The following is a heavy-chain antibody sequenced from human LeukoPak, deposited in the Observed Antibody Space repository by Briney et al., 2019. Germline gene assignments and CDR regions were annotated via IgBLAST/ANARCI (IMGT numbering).Heavy chain of an antibody. CDR3: AKDWHNGDDPLFDY. CDR2: ITREGSAA. J-gene: IGHJ4*02. V-gene: IGHV3-7*05. Sequence: GGSLRLSCVVSGFTFSSHPMSCVCQAPGKGLEWVADITREGSAAYYVDSVKGRFSISRDNAKNSLYLQMNSLRAEDTAVYYCAKDWHNGDDPLFDYWGQGTVVTVSS. D-gene: IGHD2-8*01. CDR1: GFTFSSHP.